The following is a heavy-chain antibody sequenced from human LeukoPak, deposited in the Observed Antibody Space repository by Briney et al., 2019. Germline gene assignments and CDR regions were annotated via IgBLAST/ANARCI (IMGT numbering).Heavy chain of an antibody. D-gene: IGHD3-22*01. Sequence: PSETLSLTCTVAGGSISSYYWSWIRQPPGKGLEGIGYIYYSGSTNYNPSLKSRVTISGDTSKNQFSLKLSSVTAADTAVYYCARVRHYYDSSGYSPGGTYYFDYWGQGTVVTVSS. J-gene: IGHJ4*02. CDR3: ARVRHYYDSSGYSPGGTYYFDY. V-gene: IGHV4-59*01. CDR2: IYYSGST. CDR1: GGSISSYY.